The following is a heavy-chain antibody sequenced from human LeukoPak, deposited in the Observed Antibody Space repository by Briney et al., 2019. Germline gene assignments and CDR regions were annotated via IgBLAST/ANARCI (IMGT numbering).Heavy chain of an antibody. V-gene: IGHV6-1*01. Sequence: SQTLSLTCAISGDSVSINSAAWNWIRQSLSRGLEWLGRTYQRSKWYNDYAVSVKSRITINPGISKNQFSLQLNSVTPEDTAVYYCARSPSPYSSGWYFDYWGQGTLVTVSS. CDR2: TYQRSKWYN. CDR1: GDSVSINSAA. J-gene: IGHJ4*02. CDR3: ARSPSPYSSGWYFDY. D-gene: IGHD6-19*01.